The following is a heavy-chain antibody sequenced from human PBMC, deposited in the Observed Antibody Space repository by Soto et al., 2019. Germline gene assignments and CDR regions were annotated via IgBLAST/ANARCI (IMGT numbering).Heavy chain of an antibody. V-gene: IGHV3-23*01. D-gene: IGHD3-10*01. CDR2: ISGSGVST. J-gene: IGHJ6*04. CDR1: GFTFSSYA. Sequence: EVQLLESGGGLVQPGGSLRLSCAASGFTFSSYAMSWVRQAPGKGLEWVSAISGSGVSTYYADSVKGRFTVSRDNSKNTLYLQMNSLRAEDTAVYYCAKAPGGAYYYGMDVWGKGTTVTVSS. CDR3: AKAPGGAYYYGMDV.